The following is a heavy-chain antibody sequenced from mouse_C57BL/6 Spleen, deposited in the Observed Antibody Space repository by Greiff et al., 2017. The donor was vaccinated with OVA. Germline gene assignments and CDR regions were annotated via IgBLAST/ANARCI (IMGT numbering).Heavy chain of an antibody. D-gene: IGHD1-1*01. V-gene: IGHV1-26*01. Sequence: VQLQQSGPELVKPGASVKISCKASGYTFTDYYMNWVKQSHGKSLEWIGDINPNNGGTSYNQKFKGKATLTVDKSSSTAYMELRSLTSEDSAVYYCARSVTTVVAFDYGGQGTTLTVSS. CDR3: ARSVTTVVAFDY. CDR1: GYTFTDYY. J-gene: IGHJ2*01. CDR2: INPNNGGT.